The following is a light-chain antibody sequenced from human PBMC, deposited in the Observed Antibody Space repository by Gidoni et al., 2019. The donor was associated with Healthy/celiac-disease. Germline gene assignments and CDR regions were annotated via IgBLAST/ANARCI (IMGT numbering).Light chain of an antibody. CDR2: GNS. J-gene: IGLJ1*01. V-gene: IGLV1-40*01. Sequence: QSVLTQPPSVSGAPGQTVTISCTGSSSNIGAGYYVHWYQQLPGTAPKLLIHGNSNRPSGVPDRFSGSKSGTSASLAITGLQAEDEADYYGQAYDSSLSGSAYVFGTGTKVTVL. CDR3: QAYDSSLSGSAYV. CDR1: SSNIGAGYY.